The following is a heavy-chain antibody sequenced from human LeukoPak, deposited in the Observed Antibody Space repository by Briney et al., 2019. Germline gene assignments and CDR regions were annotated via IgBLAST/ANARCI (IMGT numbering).Heavy chain of an antibody. J-gene: IGHJ4*02. CDR1: GFTVSSNY. Sequence: GGSLRLSCAASGFTVSSNYMSWVRQAPGEGLEWVAVISYDGSNKYYADSVKGRFTISRDNSKNTLYLQMNSLRAEDTAVYYCATGIGYCFDYWGQGTLVTVSS. CDR3: ATGIGYCFDY. V-gene: IGHV3-30*03. D-gene: IGHD3-10*01. CDR2: ISYDGSNK.